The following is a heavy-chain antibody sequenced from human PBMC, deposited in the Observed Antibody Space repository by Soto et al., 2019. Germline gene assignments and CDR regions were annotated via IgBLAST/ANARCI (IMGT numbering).Heavy chain of an antibody. CDR2: VYYSGST. D-gene: IGHD3-22*01. CDR3: ARGIVVSARWFDP. J-gene: IGHJ5*02. V-gene: IGHV4-31*03. CDR1: GASISSGGHY. Sequence: QVQLQESGPGLVKPSQTLSLTCTVSGASISSGGHYWSWIRQHPGQGLEWIGYVYYSGSTYYNPSLNRRVITSVATSKNQFSLKLNSVTAADTAVYYCARGIVVSARWFDPWGQGTLVTVSS.